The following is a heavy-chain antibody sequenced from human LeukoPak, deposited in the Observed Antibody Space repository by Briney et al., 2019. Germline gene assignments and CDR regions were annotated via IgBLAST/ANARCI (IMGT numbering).Heavy chain of an antibody. D-gene: IGHD3-10*01. Sequence: GGSLRLSCAASGFTFSSYGMHWVRQAPGKGLEWVTFIQYDGSNKYYADSVKGRFTISRDNSKNTVYLQMNSLRTEDTAVYYCARSLTMVRAYDYWGQGALVTVSS. V-gene: IGHV3-30*02. CDR2: IQYDGSNK. J-gene: IGHJ4*02. CDR3: ARSLTMVRAYDY. CDR1: GFTFSSYG.